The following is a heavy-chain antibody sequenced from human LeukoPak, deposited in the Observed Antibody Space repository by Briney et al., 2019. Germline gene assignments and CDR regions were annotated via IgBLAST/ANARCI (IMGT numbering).Heavy chain of an antibody. CDR3: ARPPYDILTGIDY. CDR2: IYYSGST. D-gene: IGHD3-9*01. J-gene: IGHJ4*02. CDR1: GGSISSSSYY. V-gene: IGHV4-39*01. Sequence: SETLSLTCTVSGGSISSSSYYWGWIRQPPGKGLEWIGSIYYSGSTYYNPSLKSRVTISVDTSKNQFSLKLSSVTAADTAVYYCARPPYDILTGIDYWGQGTLVTVSS.